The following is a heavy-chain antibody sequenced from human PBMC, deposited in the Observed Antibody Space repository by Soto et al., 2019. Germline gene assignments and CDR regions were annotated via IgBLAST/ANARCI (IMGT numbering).Heavy chain of an antibody. V-gene: IGHV1-69*12. CDR1: GGTFSSYA. J-gene: IGHJ4*02. D-gene: IGHD3-3*01. CDR3: ARVRVRFWEWLGSEG. CDR2: IIPIFGTA. Sequence: QVQLVQSGAEVKKPGSSVKVSCKASGGTFSSYAISWVRQAPGQGLEWMGGIIPIFGTANYAQKFQGRVTITADESTSTAYRELSSLRSEDTAVYYCARVRVRFWEWLGSEGWGQGTLVTVSS.